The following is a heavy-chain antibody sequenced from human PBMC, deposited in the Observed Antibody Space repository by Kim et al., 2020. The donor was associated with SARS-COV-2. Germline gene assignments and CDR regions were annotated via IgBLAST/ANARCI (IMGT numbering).Heavy chain of an antibody. CDR2: IYYSGST. V-gene: IGHV4-31*03. D-gene: IGHD6-13*01. CDR3: ARDIQTYSSSRLEYYYYGMDV. CDR1: GGSISSGGYY. Sequence: SETLSLTCTVSGGSISSGGYYWSWIRQHPGKGLEWIGYIYYSGSTYYNPSLKSRVTISVDTSKNQFSLKLSSVTAADTAVYYCARDIQTYSSSRLEYYYYGMDVWGQGTTVTVSS. J-gene: IGHJ6*02.